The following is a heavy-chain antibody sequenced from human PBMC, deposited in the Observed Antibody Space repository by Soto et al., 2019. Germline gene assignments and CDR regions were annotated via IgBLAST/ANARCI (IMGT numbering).Heavy chain of an antibody. CDR2: ISYDGTDE. V-gene: IGHV3-30*18. D-gene: IGHD1-1*01. J-gene: IGHJ4*02. Sequence: QVQLVESGGGVVQPGRSLRLSCAASGFSFSSYGMHWVRQAPGKGLEWVAMISYDGTDEYYADSVKGRFTISRDNSKNAGYLQMNSLRAEDTAVFYCAKQESYWNDHFDYWGQGTLVTVSS. CDR3: AKQESYWNDHFDY. CDR1: GFSFSSYG.